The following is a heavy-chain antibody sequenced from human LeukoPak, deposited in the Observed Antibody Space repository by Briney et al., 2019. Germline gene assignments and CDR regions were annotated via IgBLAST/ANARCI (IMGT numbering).Heavy chain of an antibody. Sequence: GGSLRLSCAASGFTFRRHWMHWVRQAPGKGPVWVSRISTDGYTTDYADFVQGRFTASRDNTKNTWSLEMNSLRAEDTAVYYCVVGGSPGYWGQGTLVTVSS. J-gene: IGHJ4*02. CDR2: ISTDGYTT. CDR3: VVGGSPGY. D-gene: IGHD2-15*01. V-gene: IGHV3-74*01. CDR1: GFTFRRHW.